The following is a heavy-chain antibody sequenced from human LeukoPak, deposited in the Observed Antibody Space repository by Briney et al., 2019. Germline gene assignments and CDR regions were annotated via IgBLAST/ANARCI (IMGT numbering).Heavy chain of an antibody. Sequence: GGSLRLSCAGSGFIVSSNYMSWVRQAAGKGLEWVSVIYGSSRTYYADSVKGRFTISRDNSKNTVYLQMDSLRAEDSAVYYCAKETRQQPTGYWGQGTLVTVSS. V-gene: IGHV3-66*01. CDR1: GFIVSSNY. CDR3: AKETRQQPTGY. D-gene: IGHD6-13*01. J-gene: IGHJ4*02. CDR2: IYGSSRT.